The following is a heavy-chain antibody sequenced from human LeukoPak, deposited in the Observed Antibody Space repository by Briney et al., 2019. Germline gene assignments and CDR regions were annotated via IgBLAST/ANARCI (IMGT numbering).Heavy chain of an antibody. CDR3: AKGPRTLWSSGYYHVGYFDY. CDR1: GFTFSSYA. V-gene: IGHV3-23*01. Sequence: GGSLRLYCAASGFTFSSYAMSWVRQAPGKGLEWVSAISGSGGSTYYADSVKGRFTISRDNSKNTLYLQMNSLRAEDTAVYYCAKGPRTLWSSGYYHVGYFDYWGQGTLVTVSS. J-gene: IGHJ4*02. CDR2: ISGSGGST. D-gene: IGHD3-22*01.